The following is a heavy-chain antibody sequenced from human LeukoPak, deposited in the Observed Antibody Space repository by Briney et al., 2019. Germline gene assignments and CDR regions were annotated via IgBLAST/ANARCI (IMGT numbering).Heavy chain of an antibody. CDR3: AREGTVRWFDP. J-gene: IGHJ5*02. Sequence: SETLSLTCTVSGGSISSSSYYWGWIRQPPGKGLEWIGSIYHSGYTFYNPSLKSRVTISEDTSKNEFSLKLNSVTAADTALYYCAREGTVRWFDPWGQGTLVTVSS. CDR2: IYHSGYT. CDR1: GGSISSSSYY. V-gene: IGHV4-39*07. D-gene: IGHD1-14*01.